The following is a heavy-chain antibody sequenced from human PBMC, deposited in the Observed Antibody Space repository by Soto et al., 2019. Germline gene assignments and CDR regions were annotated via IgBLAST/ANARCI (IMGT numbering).Heavy chain of an antibody. CDR3: ARDARNADYDY. CDR1: GFTFSIHA. Sequence: EVQLGESGGGLVQPGGSLRLSCEVSGFTFSIHAMNWVRQAPGKGLEWVAYIHGTRSIIYYADSVKGRFTISRDNAKNSLFLQMDSLRDEDTAVYYCARDARNADYDYWGQGTLVTVSS. CDR2: IHGTRSII. D-gene: IGHD3-16*01. J-gene: IGHJ4*02. V-gene: IGHV3-48*02.